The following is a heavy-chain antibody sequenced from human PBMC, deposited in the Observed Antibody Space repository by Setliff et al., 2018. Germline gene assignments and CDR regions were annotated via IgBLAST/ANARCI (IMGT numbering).Heavy chain of an antibody. J-gene: IGHJ4*02. CDR3: AKGPSSGWYGPEYYFDY. D-gene: IGHD6-19*01. CDR1: GFTFDDYA. V-gene: IGHV3-9*03. CDR2: ISWNSGSI. Sequence: ALRLSCAASGFTFDDYAMHWVRQAPGKGLEWVSGISWNSGSIGYADSVKGRFTISKDNAKNSLYLQMNSLRAEDMALYYCAKGPSSGWYGPEYYFDYWGQGTLVTVSS.